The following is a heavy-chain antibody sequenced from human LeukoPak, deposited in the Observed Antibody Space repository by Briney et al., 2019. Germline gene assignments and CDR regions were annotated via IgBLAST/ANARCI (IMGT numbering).Heavy chain of an antibody. CDR3: AAFRDGYNWHLDS. Sequence: SETLSLTCTVSSGSITGYYCNWIRQPPGKGLEWLGYIYHTGSTKYNHSLKSRVTISLDTSKNQFSLKLSSVTAADTAVYYCAAFRDGYNWHLDSWGQGTLVTVSS. D-gene: IGHD5-24*01. CDR1: SGSITGYY. CDR2: IYHTGST. V-gene: IGHV4-59*01. J-gene: IGHJ4*02.